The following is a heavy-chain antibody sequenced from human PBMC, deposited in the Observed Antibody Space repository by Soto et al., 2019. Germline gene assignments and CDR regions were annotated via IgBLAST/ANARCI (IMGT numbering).Heavy chain of an antibody. D-gene: IGHD1-26*01. CDR2: ISSRSVTI. V-gene: IGHV3-48*02. Sequence: EVQLVESGGGLVQPGGSLRLSCAASGFTFSTYSMNWVRQAPGKGLEWVSYISSRSVTIYYADSVKGRFTISRDNAKKSLYRQMNSLRDEDTAVYYCARDPGSGSYFEAFDIWGQGTMVTVSS. CDR1: GFTFSTYS. CDR3: ARDPGSGSYFEAFDI. J-gene: IGHJ3*02.